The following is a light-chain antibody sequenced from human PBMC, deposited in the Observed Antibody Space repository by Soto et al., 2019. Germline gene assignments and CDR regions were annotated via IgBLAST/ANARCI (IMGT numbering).Light chain of an antibody. V-gene: IGKV3-20*01. CDR3: QQYGSSLFT. CDR2: GTS. Sequence: EVVLTQSPATLSLSPGDRAALSCKASQSVHNFLAWYQQKPGQAPRVLIYGTSIRASGVPERFSGGGSGTDFTLTITRLEPEDFAVYYCQQYGSSLFTFGPGTKVDIK. CDR1: QSVHNF. J-gene: IGKJ3*01.